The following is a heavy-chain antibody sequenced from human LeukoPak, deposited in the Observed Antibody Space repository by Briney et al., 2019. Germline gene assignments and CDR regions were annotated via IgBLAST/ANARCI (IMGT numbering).Heavy chain of an antibody. CDR1: GGSISSYY. CDR3: AREKGNSYGYDY. V-gene: IGHV4-59*01. Sequence: PSETLSLTCTVSGGSISSYYWSWIRQPPGKGLEWIGYIYYSGSTNYNPSLKSRVTISVDTSMNQFSLKLSSVTAADTAVYYCAREKGNSYGYDYWGQGTLVTVSS. J-gene: IGHJ4*02. CDR2: IYYSGST. D-gene: IGHD5-18*01.